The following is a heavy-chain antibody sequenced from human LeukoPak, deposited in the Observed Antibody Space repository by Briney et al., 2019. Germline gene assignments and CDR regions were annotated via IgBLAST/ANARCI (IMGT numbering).Heavy chain of an antibody. CDR2: IYYSGST. CDR3: AREVADDYCGSGSYYGY. J-gene: IGHJ4*02. V-gene: IGHV4-39*07. Sequence: SETLSLTCTVSGGSISSSSYYWGWIRQPPGKGLEWIGSIYYSGSTYYNPSLKSRVTISVDTSKNQFSLKLSSVTAADTAVYYCAREVADDYCGSGSYYGYWGQGTLVTVSS. D-gene: IGHD3-10*01. CDR1: GGSISSSSYY.